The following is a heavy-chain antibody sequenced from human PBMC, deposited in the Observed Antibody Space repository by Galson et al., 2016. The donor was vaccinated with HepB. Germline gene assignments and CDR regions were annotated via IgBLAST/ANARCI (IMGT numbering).Heavy chain of an antibody. J-gene: IGHJ4*02. Sequence: SLRLSCAASGFSFSSYGMQWVRQAPGKGLEWVAVISYDGGYDYSADSVKGRFTISRDNSKNTLYLQMNSLRVEDAALHYCGRSRAGSSWYSVDYWGQGTLVTVSS. CDR3: GRSRAGSSWYSVDY. D-gene: IGHD6-13*01. CDR1: GFSFSSYG. CDR2: ISYDGGYD. V-gene: IGHV3-30*03.